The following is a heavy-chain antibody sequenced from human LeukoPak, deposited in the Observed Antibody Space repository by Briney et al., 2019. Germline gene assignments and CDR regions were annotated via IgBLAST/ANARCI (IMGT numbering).Heavy chain of an antibody. D-gene: IGHD3-10*01. J-gene: IGHJ6*02. V-gene: IGHV3-33*08. CDR3: ARDLMVRGDGYYYGMDV. CDR1: GFTVSSNY. CDR2: IWYDGSNK. Sequence: GGSLRLSCAASGFTVSSNYMSWVRQAPGKGLEWVAVIWYDGSNKYYADSVKGRFTISRDNSKNTLYLQMNSLRAEDTAVYYCARDLMVRGDGYYYGMDVWGQGTTVTVSS.